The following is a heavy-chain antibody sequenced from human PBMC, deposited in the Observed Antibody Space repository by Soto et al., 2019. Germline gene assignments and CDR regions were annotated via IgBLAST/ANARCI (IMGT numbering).Heavy chain of an antibody. J-gene: IGHJ4*02. CDR2: ISPIYRP. CDR3: ARRTSSGAIAD. V-gene: IGHV4-38-2*01. CDR1: SYSVNTHYW. D-gene: IGHD2-21*01. Sequence: SETLSLTCGFSSYSVNTHYWWAFVRQPSVQRPXWVGEISPIYRPHYYPFVETLLSFSISRDRSILQFSLSLRSVTDTDTAVYFCARRTSSGAIADWGQGKMVTVSS.